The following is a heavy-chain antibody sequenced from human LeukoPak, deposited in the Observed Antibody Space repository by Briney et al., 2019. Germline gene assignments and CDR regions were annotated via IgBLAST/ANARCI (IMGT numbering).Heavy chain of an antibody. Sequence: GASVKVSCKASGGTFSSYAISWVRQAPGQGLEWMGGIIPIFGTANYAQKFQGRLKITADESTNTAYMELNSLKSEDTAVYYCAREGSGSGWWRAFDIWGQGTMVIVSS. CDR2: IIPIFGTA. J-gene: IGHJ3*02. D-gene: IGHD6-19*01. CDR3: AREGSGSGWWRAFDI. CDR1: GGTFSSYA. V-gene: IGHV1-69*13.